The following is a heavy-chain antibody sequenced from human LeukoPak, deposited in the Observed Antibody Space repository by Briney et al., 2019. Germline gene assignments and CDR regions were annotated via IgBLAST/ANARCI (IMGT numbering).Heavy chain of an antibody. CDR3: ARSYSTGWYGTLFDY. D-gene: IGHD6-19*01. V-gene: IGHV4-59*01. J-gene: IGHJ4*02. Sequence: PSETLSLTCTVSGGSISSYYWSWIRQPPGKGLEWIGYISYSGTTNYNPSLKSQVTISLDTSKNQFSLKLSSVTAADTAVYYCARSYSTGWYGTLFDYWGQGTLVTVSS. CDR2: ISYSGTT. CDR1: GGSISSYY.